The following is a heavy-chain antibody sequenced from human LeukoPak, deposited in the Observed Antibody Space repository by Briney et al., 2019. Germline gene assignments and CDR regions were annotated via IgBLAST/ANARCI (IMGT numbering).Heavy chain of an antibody. V-gene: IGHV3-7*01. Sequence: PGGPLRLSCAASGLTHSRFWKIWLRQAPGKALEWVATINEDGNEKWYADSVKGRFTISRDNARNSLYLQMNSLRAEDTAVYYCATLSYRRFDYWGQGALVTVSS. CDR3: ATLSYRRFDY. J-gene: IGHJ4*02. CDR1: GLTHSRFW. CDR2: INEDGNEK. D-gene: IGHD1-14*01.